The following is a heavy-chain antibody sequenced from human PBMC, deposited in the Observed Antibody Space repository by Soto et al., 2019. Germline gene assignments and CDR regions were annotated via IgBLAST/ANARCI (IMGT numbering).Heavy chain of an antibody. CDR2: INAGNGNT. CDR3: GGSPGGGASRGDY. CDR1: GYTFTSYA. J-gene: IGHJ4*02. Sequence: QVQLVQSGAEEKKPGASVKVSCKASGYTFTSYAMHWVRQAPGQRLEWMGWINAGNGNTKYSQKFQGRVTITRATAGNKAYLGLRRLRSEDKDVYCCGGSPGGGASRGDYWGQGTLVTVSS. V-gene: IGHV1-3*05. D-gene: IGHD3-16*01.